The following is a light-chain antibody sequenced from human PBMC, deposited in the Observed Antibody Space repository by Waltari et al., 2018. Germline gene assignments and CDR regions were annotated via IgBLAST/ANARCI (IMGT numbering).Light chain of an antibody. CDR2: SAS. CDR3: QQLHSPGYT. J-gene: IGKJ2*01. V-gene: IGKV1-9*01. CDR1: QGVSNY. Sequence: IQLTQSPSSLSASVGDRVTITCRASQGVSNYLAWYQQKPGKVPKLLIHSASTLQSGVPSRCSGSGSGTDFTLTISSLQPEDFATYYCQQLHSPGYTFGQGTKLEIK.